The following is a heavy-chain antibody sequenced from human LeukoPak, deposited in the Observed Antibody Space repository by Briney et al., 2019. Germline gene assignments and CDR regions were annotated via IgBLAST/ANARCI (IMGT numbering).Heavy chain of an antibody. D-gene: IGHD3-22*01. CDR1: GGSISSSSYY. CDR2: IYYSGST. J-gene: IGHJ4*02. CDR3: ARVLIVVVINARLFDY. Sequence: KSSETLSLTCTVSGGSISSSSYYWGWIRQPPGKGLEWIGSIYYSGSTYYNPSLKSRVTISVDTSKNQFSLKLSSVTAADTAVYYCARVLIVVVINARLFDYWGQGTLVTVSS. V-gene: IGHV4-39*01.